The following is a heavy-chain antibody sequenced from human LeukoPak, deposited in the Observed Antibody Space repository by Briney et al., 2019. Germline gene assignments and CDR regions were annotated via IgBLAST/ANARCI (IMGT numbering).Heavy chain of an antibody. CDR3: AKARDYSSSSGVLDY. CDR1: GFTFSSYA. V-gene: IGHV3-23*01. D-gene: IGHD6-6*01. J-gene: IGHJ4*02. CDR2: INGSGGST. Sequence: GGSLRLSCAASGFTFSSYAMSWFRQAPGKGLEWVSAINGSGGSTYYADSVKGRFTISRDNSKNTLYLQMNSLRAEDTAVYYCAKARDYSSSSGVLDYWGQGTLVTVSS.